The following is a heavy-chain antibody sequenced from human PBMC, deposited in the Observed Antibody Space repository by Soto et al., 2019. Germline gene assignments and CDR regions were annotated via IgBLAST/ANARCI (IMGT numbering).Heavy chain of an antibody. CDR2: ISGKNGNT. D-gene: IGHD1-26*01. V-gene: IGHV1-18*04. J-gene: IGHJ4*02. Sequence: QVHLVQSGGELKKPGASVKVSCKASGYRFSDFGITGVRQAPGQGLEWMGWISGKNGNTNYAQNVQGRVTLTPDTSTSTAYMEMTALTPDETDIDYCARPDYYEATGTVQNCGQAPAVTVSS. CDR3: ARPDYYEATGTVQN. CDR1: GYRFSDFG.